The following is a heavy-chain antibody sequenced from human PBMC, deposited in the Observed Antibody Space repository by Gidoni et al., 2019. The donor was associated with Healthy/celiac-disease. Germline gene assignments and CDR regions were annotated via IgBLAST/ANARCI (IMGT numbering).Heavy chain of an antibody. D-gene: IGHD3-22*01. V-gene: IGHV3-33*01. CDR1: GFTFSSYG. CDR3: ARAGLNYYDSSGDAFDI. Sequence: QVQLVASGGGVVQPGRSLRLSCAASGFTFSSYGMHWVRQAPGKGLEWVAVIWYDGSNKYYADSVKGRFNISRDNSKNTLYLQMNSLRAEDTAVYYCARAGLNYYDSSGDAFDIWGQGTMVTVSS. CDR2: IWYDGSNK. J-gene: IGHJ3*02.